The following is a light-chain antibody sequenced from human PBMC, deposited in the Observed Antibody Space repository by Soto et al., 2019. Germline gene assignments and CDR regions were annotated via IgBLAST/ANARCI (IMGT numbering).Light chain of an antibody. V-gene: IGLV1-47*01. CDR1: TSNIGRNY. Sequence: QSVLTQPPSASGTPGQRVTISCSGSTSNIGRNYVYWYQQVPGTAPKLLIYRTNQRSSGVPDRFSGSKSGTSASLAISGLRSEDEADYYCAAWDDSLSGVVFGGGTKVTVL. CDR2: RTN. J-gene: IGLJ2*01. CDR3: AAWDDSLSGVV.